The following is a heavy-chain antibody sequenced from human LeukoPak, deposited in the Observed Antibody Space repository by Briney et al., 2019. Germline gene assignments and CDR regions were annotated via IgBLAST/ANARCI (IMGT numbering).Heavy chain of an antibody. CDR1: DGSFSGYY. CDR2: INHSGST. V-gene: IGHV4-34*01. J-gene: IGHJ6*03. D-gene: IGHD3-22*01. CDR3: ARRANYYDSSGYYYYYYYMDV. Sequence: SETLSLTCAVYDGSFSGYYWSWIRQPPGKGLEWIGEINHSGSTNYNPSLKSRVTISVDTSKTQFSLKLSSVTAADTAMYYCARRANYYDSSGYYYYYYYMDVWGKGTTVTISS.